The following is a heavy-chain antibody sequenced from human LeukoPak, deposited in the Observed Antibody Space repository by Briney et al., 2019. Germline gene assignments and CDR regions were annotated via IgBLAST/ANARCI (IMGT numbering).Heavy chain of an antibody. CDR3: ARKDTRWGGDLWFGLDSSGNNEDY. Sequence: GASVKVSCKASGYTFTGYYMHWVRQAPGQGLEWMGWINPNSGGTNYAQKFQGRVTMTRDTSISTAYMELSRLRSDDTAVYYCARKDTRWGGDLWFGLDSSGNNEDYWGQGTLVTVSS. CDR2: INPNSGGT. V-gene: IGHV1-2*02. J-gene: IGHJ4*02. D-gene: IGHD3-10*01. CDR1: GYTFTGYY.